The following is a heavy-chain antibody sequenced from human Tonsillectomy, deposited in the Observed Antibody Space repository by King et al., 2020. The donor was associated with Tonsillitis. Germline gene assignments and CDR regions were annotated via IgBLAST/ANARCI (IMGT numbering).Heavy chain of an antibody. CDR1: RFTFSSYG. J-gene: IGHJ4*02. Sequence: VQLVESGGGVVQPGRSLSLSCATSRFTFSSYGMQWVRQAPGKGLEWVAVIWYDGSNKYYADSVKGRFTISRDNSKNTLYLQMNSLRAEDTAVYYCARSMVRGDYFDYWGQGTLVTVSS. CDR3: ARSMVRGDYFDY. D-gene: IGHD3-10*01. V-gene: IGHV3-33*08. CDR2: IWYDGSNK.